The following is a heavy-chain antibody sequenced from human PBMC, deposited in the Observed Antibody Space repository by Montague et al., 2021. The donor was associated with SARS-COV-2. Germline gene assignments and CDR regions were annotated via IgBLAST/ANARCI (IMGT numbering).Heavy chain of an antibody. CDR2: ISYDGSNK. CDR1: GLTFSSYG. CDR3: AKDDPMLKDAFDI. V-gene: IGHV3-30*18. Sequence: SLRLSCAASGLTFSSYGMHWVRQAPGKGLEWVAVISYDGSNKYYADSVKGRFTISRDNSKNTLYLQMNSLRAEDTAVYYCAKDDPMLKDAFDIWGQGTMVTVSS. J-gene: IGHJ3*02. D-gene: IGHD3-10*02.